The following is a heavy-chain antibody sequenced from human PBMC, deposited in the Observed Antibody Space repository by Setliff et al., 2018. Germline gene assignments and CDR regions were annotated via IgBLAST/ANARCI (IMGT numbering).Heavy chain of an antibody. J-gene: IGHJ5*02. CDR2: ISSSSSYI. Sequence: GGSLRLSCEASGFTFSGYSMNWVRQAPGKGLEWVSSISSSSSYIYYADSVKGRFTISRDNAKNSLYLQMNSLRAEDTAVYYCARDVSVISPGFDPWGQGTLVTVSS. CDR1: GFTFSGYS. D-gene: IGHD2-15*01. V-gene: IGHV3-21*01. CDR3: ARDVSVISPGFDP.